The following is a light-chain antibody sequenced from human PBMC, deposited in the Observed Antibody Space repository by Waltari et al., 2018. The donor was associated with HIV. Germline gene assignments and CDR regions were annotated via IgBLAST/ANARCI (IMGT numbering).Light chain of an antibody. V-gene: IGLV2-14*01. Sequence: QSPLSQPASVSGSPRQSLTISCTGVSHLVYFYNFLSCYQHPPGKAPQLILYGVSGRPSGVSSRSSGSKSGVTASLTISGLQAEDEAHYFCSSFASQGTLVFGGGTKLTVL. CDR1: SHLVYFYNF. CDR2: GVS. J-gene: IGLJ2*01. CDR3: SSFASQGTLV.